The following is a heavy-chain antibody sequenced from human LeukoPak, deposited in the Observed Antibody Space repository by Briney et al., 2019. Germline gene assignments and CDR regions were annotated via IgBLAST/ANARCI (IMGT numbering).Heavy chain of an antibody. D-gene: IGHD6-13*01. CDR1: GGTFSTYA. J-gene: IGHJ4*02. V-gene: IGHV1-18*01. CDR3: AREEGYSSSWYFLNY. CDR2: ISAYNGNT. Sequence: ASVKVSCKTSGGTFSTYAFNWVRQAPGQGLEWMGWISAYNGNTNYAQKLQGRVTMTTDTSTSTAYMELRSLRSDDTAVYYCAREEGYSSSWYFLNYWGQGTLVTVSS.